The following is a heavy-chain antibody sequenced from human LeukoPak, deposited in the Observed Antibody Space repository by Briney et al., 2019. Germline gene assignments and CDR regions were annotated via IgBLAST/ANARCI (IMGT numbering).Heavy chain of an antibody. V-gene: IGHV3-30*18. CDR3: AKAHSYGWLHNFDS. J-gene: IGHJ4*02. D-gene: IGHD5-24*01. Sequence: GRSLRLSCAASGFTFSSSGIHWVRQAPGKGLEWVAAISFDGNNKYYTDSVKGRFTISRDNSKNTVFLQMNSLKPEDTAVYYCAKAHSYGWLHNFDSWGQGTLVTVSS. CDR1: GFTFSSSG. CDR2: ISFDGNNK.